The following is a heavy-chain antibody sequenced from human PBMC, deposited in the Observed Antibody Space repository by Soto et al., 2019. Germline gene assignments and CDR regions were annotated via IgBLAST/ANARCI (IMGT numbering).Heavy chain of an antibody. Sequence: GVSLKICCQGSGYRFTTYWIAWVLPLPGKGLEYMGIIYPSDSDTRYSPSFQGQVTISADKSISTAYLQWSSLKASDTAIYYCARHGFYGDYSSNFFDPLGQGTLVTVSS. CDR1: GYRFTTYW. D-gene: IGHD4-17*01. CDR2: IYPSDSDT. J-gene: IGHJ5*02. CDR3: ARHGFYGDYSSNFFDP. V-gene: IGHV5-51*01.